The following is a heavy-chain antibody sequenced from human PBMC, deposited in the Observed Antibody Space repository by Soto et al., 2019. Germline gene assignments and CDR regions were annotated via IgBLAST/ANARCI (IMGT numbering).Heavy chain of an antibody. CDR3: ARERYYYDSSGYSDAFDI. J-gene: IGHJ3*02. Sequence: GESLKISCAASGFIFGNFWMSWVRQAPGKGLEWVANIKQDGSEKYYVDSVKGRFTISRDNAKNSLSLQMNSLRAEDTAIYYCARERYYYDSSGYSDAFDIWGQGTMVTVSS. V-gene: IGHV3-7*01. CDR2: IKQDGSEK. D-gene: IGHD3-22*01. CDR1: GFIFGNFW.